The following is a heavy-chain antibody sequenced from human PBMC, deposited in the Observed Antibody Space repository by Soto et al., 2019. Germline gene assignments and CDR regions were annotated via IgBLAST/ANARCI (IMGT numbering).Heavy chain of an antibody. CDR2: ITAYNGKT. V-gene: IGHV1-18*04. J-gene: IGHJ4*02. CDR3: ARQHNDLWSDSPDFDY. D-gene: IGHD3-3*01. CDR1: GYTFSNYG. Sequence: QVQLVQSGGEVKKPGASVKVSCKASGYTFSNYGVSWVRQAPGQGLEWMGWITAYNGKTNYAHKFEGRVAMTIDTSTSTAYMELRSLRSHDTAVYYCARQHNDLWSDSPDFDYWGQGTLVTVSA.